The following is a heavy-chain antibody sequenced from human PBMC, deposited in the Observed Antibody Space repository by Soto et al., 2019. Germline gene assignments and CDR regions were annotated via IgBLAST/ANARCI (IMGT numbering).Heavy chain of an antibody. D-gene: IGHD6-25*01. CDR2: ISGSGGST. CDR3: AKRLGYWFDP. V-gene: IGHV3-23*01. CDR1: GCTFSSYA. J-gene: IGHJ5*02. Sequence: GGSLRLPCAASGCTFSSYAISWVRQAPGKGLEWVTAISGSGGSTYYAYSVKGRFTISRDNSKNTLYLQMNSRGAEDTAVYYCAKRLGYWFDPWGQGTLVTVSS.